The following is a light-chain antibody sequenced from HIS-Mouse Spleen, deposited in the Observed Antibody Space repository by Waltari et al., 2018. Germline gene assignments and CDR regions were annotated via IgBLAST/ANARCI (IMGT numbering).Light chain of an antibody. CDR3: YSTDSSGNHRV. J-gene: IGLJ2*01. CDR2: EDS. V-gene: IGLV3-10*01. CDR1: ALPKKY. Sequence: SYELTQPPSVSVSPAQTARITCSGDALPKKYAYWYQQKSGQAPVLVISEDSKRPSGIPERFSGSSSGTIATLTISGAQVEDEADYYCYSTDSSGNHRVFGGGTKLTVL.